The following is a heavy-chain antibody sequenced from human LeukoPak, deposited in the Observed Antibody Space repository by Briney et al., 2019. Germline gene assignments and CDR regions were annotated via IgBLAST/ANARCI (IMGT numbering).Heavy chain of an antibody. CDR2: ISGSGGST. Sequence: GGSLRLSCAATGFTFSSYAMSWVRQAPGKGLEWVSAISGSGGSTYYADSVQGRFTISRDNSKNTLYLQLNSLRAEDTAVYYCAKGYVEDDYWGQGTLVTVSS. CDR1: GFTFSSYA. CDR3: AKGYVEDDY. V-gene: IGHV3-23*01. D-gene: IGHD2-2*01. J-gene: IGHJ4*02.